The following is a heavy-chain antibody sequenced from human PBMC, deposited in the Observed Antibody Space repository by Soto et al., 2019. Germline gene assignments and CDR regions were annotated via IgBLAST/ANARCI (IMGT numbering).Heavy chain of an antibody. CDR2: IIPILGVA. CDR3: ARVAEMGTVIEGYYYYMDV. V-gene: IGHV1-69*04. J-gene: IGHJ6*03. D-gene: IGHD4-17*01. CDR1: GDTFSNHT. Sequence: QVQLVQSGAEVKKPGSSVKVSCKASGDTFSNHTISWVRQAPGQGLEWMGRIIPILGVANYAQKFQGRVTITADKSTTTAYMELSSLRSADTAVYYCARVAEMGTVIEGYYYYMDVGGKGTTVPVSS.